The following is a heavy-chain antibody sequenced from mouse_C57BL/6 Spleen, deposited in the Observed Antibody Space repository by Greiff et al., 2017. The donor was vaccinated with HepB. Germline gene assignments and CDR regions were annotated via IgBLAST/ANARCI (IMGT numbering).Heavy chain of an antibody. D-gene: IGHD2-12*01. CDR3: AREDLTTHYAMDY. V-gene: IGHV1-7*01. J-gene: IGHJ4*01. Sequence: VQLQQSGAELAKPGASVKLSCKASGYTFTSYWMHWVKQRPGQGLEWIGYINPSSGYTKYNQKFKDKATLTADKSSSTAYMQLSSLTYEDSAVYYCAREDLTTHYAMDYWGQGTSVTVSS. CDR1: GYTFTSYW. CDR2: INPSSGYT.